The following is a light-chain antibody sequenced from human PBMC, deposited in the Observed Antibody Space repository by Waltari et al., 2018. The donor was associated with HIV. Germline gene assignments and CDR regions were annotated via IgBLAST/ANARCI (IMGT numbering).Light chain of an antibody. CDR3: CSYAGTHTYV. CDR2: QVK. J-gene: IGLJ1*01. V-gene: IGLV2-23*02. Sequence: QSALTQPASVSGSPGQSITVSCTGSICDVGNSALVSLYQQYPGNAPKLIIYQVKKWPSGISDRFSGSKSGTTASLTISGLQADDEADYYCCSYAGTHTYVFGTGTRVTVL. CDR1: ICDVGNSAL.